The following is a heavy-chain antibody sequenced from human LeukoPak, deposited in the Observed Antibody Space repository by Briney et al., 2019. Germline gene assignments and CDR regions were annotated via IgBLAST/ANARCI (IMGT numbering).Heavy chain of an antibody. CDR1: GFTFSSYW. CDR2: IKQDGSEK. V-gene: IGHV3-7*01. CDR3: ARGITMVRGVSRAVDAFDI. J-gene: IGHJ3*02. Sequence: GGSLRLSCAASGFTFSSYWMSWVRQAPGKGLEWVANIKQDGSEKYYVDSVTGRFTISRDNAKNSLYLQMNSLRAEDTAVYYCARGITMVRGVSRAVDAFDIWGQGTMVTVSS. D-gene: IGHD3-10*01.